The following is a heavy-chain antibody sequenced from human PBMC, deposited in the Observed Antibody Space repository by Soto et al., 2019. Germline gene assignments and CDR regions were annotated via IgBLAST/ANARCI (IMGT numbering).Heavy chain of an antibody. V-gene: IGHV4-59*01. CDR2: IYYSGST. J-gene: IGHJ4*02. D-gene: IGHD4-17*01. Sequence: SETLSLTCTVSGGSISSYYWSWIRQPPGKGLEWIGYIYYSGSTNYNPSLKSRVTISVDTSKNQFSLKLSSVTAADTAVYYCARRYGASFDYWGREPWSPSPQ. CDR1: GGSISSYY. CDR3: ARRYGASFDY.